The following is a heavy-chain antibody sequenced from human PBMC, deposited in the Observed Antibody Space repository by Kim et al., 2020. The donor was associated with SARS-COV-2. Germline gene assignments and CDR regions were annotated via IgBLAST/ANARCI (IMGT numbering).Heavy chain of an antibody. Sequence: GGSLRLSCAASGFTFSDYYMSWIRQAPGKGLEWVSYISSSSSYTNYADSVKGRFTISRDNAKNSLYLQMNSLRAEDTAVYYCARRNQEAGRNYYDSSGDPHYYYYYGMDVWGQGTTVTVSS. V-gene: IGHV3-11*06. CDR3: ARRNQEAGRNYYDSSGDPHYYYYYGMDV. CDR1: GFTFSDYY. CDR2: ISSSSSYT. D-gene: IGHD3-22*01. J-gene: IGHJ6*02.